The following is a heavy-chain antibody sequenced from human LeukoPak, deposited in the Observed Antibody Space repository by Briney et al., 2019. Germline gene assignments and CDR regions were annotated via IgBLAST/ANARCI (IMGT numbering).Heavy chain of an antibody. CDR1: GYKIKSYW. CDR2: IYPGDSDT. D-gene: IGHD2-2*01. CDR3: ASRRGRNGRYCSSTSCYAGRVWYFDY. V-gene: IGHV5-51*01. J-gene: IGHJ4*02. Sequence: GESLTISPQSSGYKIKSYWICWVRQMPGKGLEWMGIIYPGDSDTRYSPSFQGQATISADNSISTAYLQWCWANVCDTAMYYGASRRGRNGRYCSSTSCYAGRVWYFDYWGQGTLVTVSS.